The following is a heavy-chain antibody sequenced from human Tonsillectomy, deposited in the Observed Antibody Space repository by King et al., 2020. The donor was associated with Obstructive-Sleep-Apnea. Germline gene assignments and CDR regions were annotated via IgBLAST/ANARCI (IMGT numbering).Heavy chain of an antibody. CDR3: ARGRTYYYGSGSYYNWFDP. CDR2: INHSGST. D-gene: IGHD3-10*01. V-gene: IGHV4-34*01. CDR1: GGSFSGYY. Sequence: VQLQQWGAGLLKPSETLSLTCAVYGGSFSGYYWSWIRQPPGKGLEWIGEINHSGSTNYNPSLKSRVTISVDTSKNQFSLKLSPVTAADTAVYYCARGRTYYYGSGSYYNWFDPWGQGTLVTVSS. J-gene: IGHJ5*02.